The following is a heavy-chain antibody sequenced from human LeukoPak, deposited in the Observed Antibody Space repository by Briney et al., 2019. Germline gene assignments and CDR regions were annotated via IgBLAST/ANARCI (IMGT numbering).Heavy chain of an antibody. J-gene: IGHJ4*02. D-gene: IGHD6-19*01. Sequence: SETLSLTCAVYGGSFSGYYWSWIRQPPGKGLEWIGEINHSGSTNYNPSLKSRVTISVDTSKNQFSLKLSSVTAADTAVYYCASPFIAVAGTRGDCWGQGTLVTVSS. V-gene: IGHV4-34*01. CDR1: GGSFSGYY. CDR2: INHSGST. CDR3: ASPFIAVAGTRGDC.